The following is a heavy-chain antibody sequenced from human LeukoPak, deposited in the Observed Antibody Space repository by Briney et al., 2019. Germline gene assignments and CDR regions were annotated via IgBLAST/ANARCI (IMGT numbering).Heavy chain of an antibody. CDR1: GFTFSSYA. J-gene: IGHJ6*03. D-gene: IGHD3-10*01. CDR2: ISGSGGST. CDR3: AKVGPMVRGVTNYYYYYMDV. V-gene: IGHV3-23*01. Sequence: GGSLRLSCAASGFTFSSYAMSWVRQAPGKGLEWVSAISGSGGSTYYADSVKGRFTISRDNSKNTLYLQMNSLRAEDTAVYYCAKVGPMVRGVTNYYYYYMDVWGIGTTVTVSS.